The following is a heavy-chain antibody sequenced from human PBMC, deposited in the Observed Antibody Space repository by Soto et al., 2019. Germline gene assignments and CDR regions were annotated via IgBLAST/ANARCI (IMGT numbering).Heavy chain of an antibody. Sequence: QVQLVESGGGVVHPGGSLTLSCAASGFNFRSYGMHWVRQAPGKGLEWLAVIWDDGRTTYYADSVKGRFTISRDNPKNTLSLQMNSLGVEDTAMFYCARNSGEYEVFDIWGQGTLVSVSS. V-gene: IGHV3-33*01. CDR1: GFNFRSYG. J-gene: IGHJ3*02. CDR3: ARNSGEYEVFDI. CDR2: IWDDGRTT. D-gene: IGHD4-17*01.